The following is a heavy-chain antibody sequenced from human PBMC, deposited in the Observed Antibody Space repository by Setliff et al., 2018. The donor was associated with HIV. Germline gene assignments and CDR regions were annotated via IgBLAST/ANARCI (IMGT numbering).Heavy chain of an antibody. CDR3: AKMSPRPGTASYLGSFDL. CDR1: GGTFSTYA. D-gene: IGHD3-16*02. J-gene: IGHJ3*01. Sequence: SVKVSCKASGGTFSTYAFSWMRQAPGQGLEWVGGIIPVFNVANYAHKFQGRVRITADGSKSTAYMELSSLRSDDTAVYYCAKMSPRPGTASYLGSFDLWGQGTMVTVSS. V-gene: IGHV1-69*13. CDR2: IIPVFNVA.